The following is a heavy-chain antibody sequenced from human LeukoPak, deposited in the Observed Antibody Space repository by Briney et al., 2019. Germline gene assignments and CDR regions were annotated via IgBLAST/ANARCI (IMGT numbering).Heavy chain of an antibody. Sequence: PSETLSLTCTVSGYSIRNGDYWGWIRQPPGKGLEWTGSIYHSGSTYYNPSLKSRVTISVDTSKNEFSLKLSSVTAADTAVYYCAREGSSWLWYFDLWGRGTLVTVSS. CDR3: AREGSSWLWYFDL. D-gene: IGHD6-13*01. CDR1: GYSIRNGDY. V-gene: IGHV4-38-2*02. CDR2: IYHSGST. J-gene: IGHJ2*01.